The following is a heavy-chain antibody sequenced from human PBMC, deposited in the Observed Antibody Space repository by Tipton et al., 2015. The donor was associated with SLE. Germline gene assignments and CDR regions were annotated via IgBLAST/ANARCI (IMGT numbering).Heavy chain of an antibody. CDR1: GGSITTRSYY. Sequence: TLSLTCIVPGGSITTRSYYWGWIRQPPGKGLEWIGFFYFSGSSQYNPSLKSQVTMSVDTSKNQFSLKLSSVTAADTAVYYCARGPPRLVWYYFDYWGQGTLVTVSS. CDR3: ARGPPRLVWYYFDY. CDR2: FYFSGSS. J-gene: IGHJ4*02. D-gene: IGHD3-16*01. V-gene: IGHV4-61*05.